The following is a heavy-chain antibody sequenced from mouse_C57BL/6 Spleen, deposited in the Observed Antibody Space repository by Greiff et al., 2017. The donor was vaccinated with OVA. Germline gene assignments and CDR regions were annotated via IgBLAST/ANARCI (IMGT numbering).Heavy chain of an antibody. V-gene: IGHV1-22*01. CDR3: AIYYYGSGCAY. J-gene: IGHJ3*01. D-gene: IGHD1-1*01. CDR2: INPNNGGT. Sequence: VQLQQSGPELVKPGASVKMSCKASGYTFTDYNMHWVKQSHGKSLEWIGYINPNNGGTSYNQKFKGKATLTVNKSSSTAHMELRSLTSEDSAVYYCAIYYYGSGCAYWGQGTLVTVSA. CDR1: GYTFTDYN.